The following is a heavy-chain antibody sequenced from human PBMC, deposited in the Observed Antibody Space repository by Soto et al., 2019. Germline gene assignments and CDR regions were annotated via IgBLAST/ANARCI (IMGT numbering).Heavy chain of an antibody. CDR1: GFTVSSNY. D-gene: IGHD1-26*01. J-gene: IGHJ5*02. CDR2: IYSGGST. V-gene: IGHV3-66*01. Sequence: EVQLVESGGGLVQPGGSLRLSCAASGFTVSSNYMSWVRQAPGKGLEWVSVIYSGGSTYYADSVKGRFTIYRDNSKNTLYLQMNSLRAEDTAVYYCARDRGREWFDPWGQGTLVTVSS. CDR3: ARDRGREWFDP.